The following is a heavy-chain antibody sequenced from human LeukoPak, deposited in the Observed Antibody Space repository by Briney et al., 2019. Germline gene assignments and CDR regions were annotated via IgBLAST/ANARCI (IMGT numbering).Heavy chain of an antibody. D-gene: IGHD5-18*01. Sequence: SETLSLTCAVSGGSISSGGYSWSWIRQPPGKGLEWIGYIYHSGSTYYNPSLKSRVTISVDRSKNQFSLKLSSVTAADTAVYYCARVDTAMTDAFDIWGRGTMVTVSS. J-gene: IGHJ3*02. CDR3: ARVDTAMTDAFDI. CDR2: IYHSGST. CDR1: GGSISSGGYS. V-gene: IGHV4-30-2*01.